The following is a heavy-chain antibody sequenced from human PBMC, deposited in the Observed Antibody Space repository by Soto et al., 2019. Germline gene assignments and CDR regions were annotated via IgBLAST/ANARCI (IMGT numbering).Heavy chain of an antibody. J-gene: IGHJ4*01. V-gene: IGHV3-21*01. Sequence: GGSLRLSSAASGRTFSSYSMNWVRQAPGKGLEWVSSISSSSSYIYYADSVKGRFTISRDNAKNSLYLQMNSLRAEDTAVYYCASFTTVVTESSFEYWGHGTLVTVPS. CDR2: ISSSSSYI. CDR3: ASFTTVVTESSFEY. CDR1: GRTFSSYS. D-gene: IGHD4-17*01.